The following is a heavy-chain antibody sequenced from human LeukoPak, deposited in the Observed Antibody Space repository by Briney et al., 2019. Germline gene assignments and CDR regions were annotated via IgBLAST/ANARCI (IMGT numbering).Heavy chain of an antibody. CDR3: ARDVTGYPARHAFDI. CDR1: GYTFSAYY. D-gene: IGHD3-16*02. J-gene: IGHJ3*02. V-gene: IGHV1-2*02. CDR2: INPNSGGT. Sequence: ASVKVSCKASGYTFSAYYIHWVRQAPGQGLEWMGWINPNSGGTNYAQKFQGRVTLTRDTSISTAYIDLSSLRSDDTAIYYCARDVTGYPARHAFDIWGQGTMVTVSS.